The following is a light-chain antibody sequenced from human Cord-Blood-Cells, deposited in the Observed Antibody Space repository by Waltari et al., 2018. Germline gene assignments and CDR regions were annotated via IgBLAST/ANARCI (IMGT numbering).Light chain of an antibody. V-gene: IGKV3-20*01. CDR3: QQYGSSPWT. Sequence: GERATLSCRASQSVSSSYLAWYQQKPGQAPRVLIHGASNRATGIPDRFSGSVSGTDFTLTISRLEPEDFAVYYCQQYGSSPWTYGQGTKVEIK. CDR2: GAS. J-gene: IGKJ1*01. CDR1: QSVSSSY.